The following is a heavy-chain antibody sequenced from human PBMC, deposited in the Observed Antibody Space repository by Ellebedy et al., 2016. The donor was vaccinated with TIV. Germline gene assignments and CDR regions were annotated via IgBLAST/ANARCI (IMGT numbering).Heavy chain of an antibody. V-gene: IGHV4-38-2*02. J-gene: IGHJ4*02. CDR1: GYSIDSGYY. CDR3: ARDRQQLISYDY. D-gene: IGHD2-2*01. Sequence: SETLSLTXTVSGYSIDSGYYWGWIRQSPRKGLEWIGSMHQSGSTYYNPSLKSRVTISLDAPKNQVSLKLSSVTAADSAVYYCARDRQQLISYDYWGQGALVTVSS. CDR2: MHQSGST.